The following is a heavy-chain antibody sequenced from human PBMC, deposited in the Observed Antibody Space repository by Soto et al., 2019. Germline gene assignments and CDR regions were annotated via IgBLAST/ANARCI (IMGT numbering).Heavy chain of an antibody. CDR3: AKGRTFFDL. Sequence: XEALVLSLPASGFAVSAYAMTWVRQAPGKGLEWVSDISDIDGGTHYADSVKGWFTISRDNAKNTLYLQMDRLRVEDAAVYYCAKGRTFFDLWGHGTLVTVSS. V-gene: IGHV3-23*01. CDR2: ISDIDGGT. J-gene: IGHJ4*01. CDR1: GFAVSAYA.